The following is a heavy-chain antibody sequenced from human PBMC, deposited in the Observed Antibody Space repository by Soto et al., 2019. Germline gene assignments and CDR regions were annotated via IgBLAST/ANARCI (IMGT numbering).Heavy chain of an antibody. CDR1: GFNFRNAW. Sequence: GGSLRLSCAASGFNFRNAWISWVREAPGKGLEWVGRIKIKTDGGTTDYAAPVKGRFTISRDDSKNTLYLQTNSLKTEDTAVYYCTTDARIVVVTYDGFDIWGQGTMVTVSS. J-gene: IGHJ3*02. V-gene: IGHV3-15*01. CDR3: TTDARIVVVTYDGFDI. CDR2: IKIKTDGGTT. D-gene: IGHD3-22*01.